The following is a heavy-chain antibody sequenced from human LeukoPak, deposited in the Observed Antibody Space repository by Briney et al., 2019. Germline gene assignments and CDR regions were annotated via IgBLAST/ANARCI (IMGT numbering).Heavy chain of an antibody. CDR1: GFTFDDYA. J-gene: IGHJ4*02. CDR2: ISWNSGSI. CDR3: AKDIFYYDSSGPFDY. Sequence: GGSLRLSCAASGFTFDDYAMRWVRQAPGKGLEWVSGISWNSGSIGYADSVKGRFTISRDNAKNSLYLQMNSLRAEDTALYYCAKDIFYYDSSGPFDYWGQGTLVTVSS. D-gene: IGHD3-22*01. V-gene: IGHV3-9*01.